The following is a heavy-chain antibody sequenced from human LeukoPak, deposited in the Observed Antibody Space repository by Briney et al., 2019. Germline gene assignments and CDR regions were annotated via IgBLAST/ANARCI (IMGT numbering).Heavy chain of an antibody. CDR3: AKEPSSSWYLRFGEY. D-gene: IGHD3-22*01. CDR1: TFSFSLFG. Sequence: TLRLSCGASTFSFSLFGMNWLRQAPGKGLEWVAVISDDGSEVYYADSVKGRFTISRDNSKNTVYLQMNRVRSEDTAVYHCAKEPSSSWYLRFGEYWGRGTLVTVSS. J-gene: IGHJ4*02. CDR2: ISDDGSEV. V-gene: IGHV3-30*18.